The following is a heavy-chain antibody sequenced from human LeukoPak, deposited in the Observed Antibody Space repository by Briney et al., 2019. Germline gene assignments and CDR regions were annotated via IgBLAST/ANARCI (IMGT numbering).Heavy chain of an antibody. CDR3: ARHGEYSSGWIDYYYYYMDV. D-gene: IGHD6-19*01. CDR1: GFTFSSYS. V-gene: IGHV3-48*01. J-gene: IGHJ6*03. Sequence: GGSLRLSCAASGFTFSSYSMNWVRQAPGKGLEWVSYISSSSSTIYYADSVKGRFTISRDNAKNSLYLQMNSLRAEDTAVYYCARHGEYSSGWIDYYYYYMDVWGKGTTVTVSS. CDR2: ISSSSSTI.